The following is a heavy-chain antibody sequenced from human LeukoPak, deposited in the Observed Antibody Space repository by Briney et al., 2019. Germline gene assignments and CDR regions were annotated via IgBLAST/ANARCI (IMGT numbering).Heavy chain of an antibody. V-gene: IGHV5-51*01. D-gene: IGHD3-3*01. CDR1: GYSLTTYW. Sequence: GESLKISCKGSGYSLTTYWIGWVRQMPGKGLEWMGIIYPGDSDTRYSPSFQGQVTISADKSISTAYLQWSSLKASDTAIYYCARSSDFWSGPTLDYWGQGTLVTVSS. J-gene: IGHJ4*02. CDR3: ARSSDFWSGPTLDY. CDR2: IYPGDSDT.